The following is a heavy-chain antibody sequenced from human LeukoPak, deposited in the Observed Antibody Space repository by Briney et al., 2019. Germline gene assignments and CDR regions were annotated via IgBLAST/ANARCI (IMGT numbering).Heavy chain of an antibody. CDR3: ATAAGGEGY. Sequence: GGSLRLSCAASGFTFHYYGLAWVRQAPGKGLEWVSGINWKGSTTGYADSVQGRFTISRDNARNSLYLQMDSLRVEDTALYYCATAAGGEGYWGKGTLVTVSS. J-gene: IGHJ4*02. CDR1: GFTFHYYG. CDR2: INWKGSTT. V-gene: IGHV3-20*04. D-gene: IGHD6-13*01.